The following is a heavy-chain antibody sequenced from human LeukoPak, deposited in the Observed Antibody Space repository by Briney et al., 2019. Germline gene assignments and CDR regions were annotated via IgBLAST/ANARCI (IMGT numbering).Heavy chain of an antibody. CDR2: IYSSGST. Sequence: PSETLSLTCTVSGGSISSSSYYWGWIRQPPGKGLEWIGSIYSSGSTYYNPSLKSRVTISVDTSKNQFSLKLCSATAADTAVYYCATNEWSGYYFEYWGQGTLVPVSS. J-gene: IGHJ4*02. CDR1: GGSISSSSYY. V-gene: IGHV4-39*01. CDR3: ATNEWSGYYFEY. D-gene: IGHD3-3*01.